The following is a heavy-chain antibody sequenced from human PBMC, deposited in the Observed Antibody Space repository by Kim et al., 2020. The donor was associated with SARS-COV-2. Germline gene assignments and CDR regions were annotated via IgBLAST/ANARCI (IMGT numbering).Heavy chain of an antibody. J-gene: IGHJ4*02. V-gene: IGHV4-61*01. CDR2: IYYSGST. Sequence: SETLSLTCTVSGGSVSSGSYYWSWIRQPPGKGLEWIGYIYYSGSTNYNPSLKSRVTISVDTSKNQFSLKLSSVTVADTAVYYCARATQTKLWFGELSADPIHIWGQGTLVTVSS. CDR1: GGSVSSGSYY. CDR3: ARATQTKLWFGELSADPIHI. D-gene: IGHD3-10*01.